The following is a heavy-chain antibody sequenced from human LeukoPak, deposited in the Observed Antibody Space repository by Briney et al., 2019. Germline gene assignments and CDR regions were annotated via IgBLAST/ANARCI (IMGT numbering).Heavy chain of an antibody. CDR3: ARGGAIRVTGMTPFDY. D-gene: IGHD1-20*01. Sequence: SQTLSLTFAISGDSVSSNSAIWNWIRQSPSRGLEWLGRTYYRSKWYTDYAVSVKSRITFNPDTSKNQLSLQLNSVTPEDTATYYCARGGAIRVTGMTPFDYWGQGSLVTVSS. CDR1: GDSVSSNSAI. CDR2: TYYRSKWYT. V-gene: IGHV6-1*01. J-gene: IGHJ4*02.